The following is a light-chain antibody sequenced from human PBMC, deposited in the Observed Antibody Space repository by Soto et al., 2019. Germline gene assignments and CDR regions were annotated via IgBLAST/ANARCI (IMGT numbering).Light chain of an antibody. Sequence: EIVMTQSPATLSVSPGERATLSCRASQSVSSNLAWYQHKPGQAPRLLIYGASSRATGIPARFSGSVSGTEFTLTIRSLQSEEFGVYYCQQYNNWPITFGGGTKVELE. CDR1: QSVSSN. J-gene: IGKJ4*01. CDR3: QQYNNWPIT. V-gene: IGKV3-15*01. CDR2: GAS.